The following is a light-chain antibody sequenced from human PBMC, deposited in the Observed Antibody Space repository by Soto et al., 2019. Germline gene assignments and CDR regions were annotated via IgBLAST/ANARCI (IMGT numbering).Light chain of an antibody. CDR3: SSYTSTTDVI. J-gene: IGLJ2*01. CDR2: EVS. V-gene: IGLV2-14*01. CDR1: SSDVGGYNY. Sequence: QSALTQPASVSGSPGQSITISCTGTSSDVGGYNYVSWYQQHPGKAPKLMIYEVSNRPSGVSNRFSGSKSGNTASLTISGRQAEDEADYYCSSYTSTTDVIFGGGTKVTVL.